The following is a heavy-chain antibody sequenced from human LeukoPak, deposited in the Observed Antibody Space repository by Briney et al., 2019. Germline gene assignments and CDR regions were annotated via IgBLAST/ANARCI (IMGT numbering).Heavy chain of an antibody. CDR1: GFTFSSYA. CDR3: AKDIGATIWFDP. CDR2: ISGSGGST. D-gene: IGHD5-12*01. V-gene: IGHV3-23*01. Sequence: GGSLRLSCAASGFTFSSYAMSWVRQAPGKGLEWVSAISGSGGSTYYADSVKGRFTISRDNSKNTLYLQVNSLRAEDTAVYYCAKDIGATIWFDPWGQGTLVTVSS. J-gene: IGHJ5*02.